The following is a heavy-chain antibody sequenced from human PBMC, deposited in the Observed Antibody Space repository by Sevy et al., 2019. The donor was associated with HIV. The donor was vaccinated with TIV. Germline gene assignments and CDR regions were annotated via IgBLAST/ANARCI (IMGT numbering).Heavy chain of an antibody. CDR3: ARVQFASIVVVPAANYGMDV. D-gene: IGHD2-2*01. V-gene: IGHV1-69*13. CDR2: IIPIFGTA. Sequence: ASVKVSCKASGGTFSSYAISWVRQAPGQGLEWMGGIIPIFGTANYAQKFQGRVTITADESTSTAYMKLSSLRSEGTAVYYCARVQFASIVVVPAANYGMDVWGQGTTVTVSS. J-gene: IGHJ6*02. CDR1: GGTFSSYA.